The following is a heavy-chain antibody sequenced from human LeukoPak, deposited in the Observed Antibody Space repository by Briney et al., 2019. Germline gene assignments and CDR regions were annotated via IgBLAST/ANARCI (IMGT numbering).Heavy chain of an antibody. J-gene: IGHJ6*03. CDR1: GFTFSSYN. CDR2: INPDDKSA. D-gene: IGHD2-2*01. CDR3: VGDCSSTSCYYYYYMDV. V-gene: IGHV3-74*01. Sequence: GGSLRLSCAASGFTFSSYNMNWVRQAPGKGLVWVSRINPDDKSASYADSVKGRFTIARDDAKNSLYLQMNSLRAEDTAVYYCVGDCSSTSCYYYYYMDVWAKGPRSPSP.